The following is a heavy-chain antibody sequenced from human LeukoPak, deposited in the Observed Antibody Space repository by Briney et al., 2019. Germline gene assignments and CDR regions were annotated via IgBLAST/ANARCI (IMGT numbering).Heavy chain of an antibody. Sequence: PGGSLRLSCAASGFTLRSYAMSWVRQAPGKGLEWVSGISGSDSTTYYADSVKGRFTVSRDNSKNTLYLQMNGLRAEDTAVYYCAGGVGNYLPIDYWGQGTLVTVSS. V-gene: IGHV3-23*01. CDR3: AGGVGNYLPIDY. CDR2: ISGSDSTT. CDR1: GFTLRSYA. J-gene: IGHJ4*02. D-gene: IGHD4-11*01.